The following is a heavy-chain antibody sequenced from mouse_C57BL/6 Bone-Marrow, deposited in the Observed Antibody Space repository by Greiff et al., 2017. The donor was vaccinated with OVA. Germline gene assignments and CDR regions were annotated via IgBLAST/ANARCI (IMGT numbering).Heavy chain of an antibody. CDR1: GYAFSSSW. Sequence: VQLQQSGPELVKPGASVKISCKASGYAFSSSWMNWVKQRPGKGLEWIGRIYPGVGDTNYNGKFKGKATLTADKSSSTAYMQLSSLTSEDSAVYFCAPFYSNPYYAMDDWGQGTSVTVSS. D-gene: IGHD2-5*01. CDR3: APFYSNPYYAMDD. V-gene: IGHV1-82*01. J-gene: IGHJ4*01. CDR2: IYPGVGDT.